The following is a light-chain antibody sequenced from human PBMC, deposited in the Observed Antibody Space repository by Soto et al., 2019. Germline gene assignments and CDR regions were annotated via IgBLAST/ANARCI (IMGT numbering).Light chain of an antibody. CDR3: QQYSDWPPT. CDR2: GAS. J-gene: IGKJ1*01. Sequence: EIVMTQSPAALSVSPGERATLSCRASQSVTNDLAWYQQKPGQAPRLLINGASTRATGIPARFSGSGSGTEFSLTISSLQSEDFAVYYCQQYSDWPPTFGQGTKVDNK. CDR1: QSVTND. V-gene: IGKV3-15*01.